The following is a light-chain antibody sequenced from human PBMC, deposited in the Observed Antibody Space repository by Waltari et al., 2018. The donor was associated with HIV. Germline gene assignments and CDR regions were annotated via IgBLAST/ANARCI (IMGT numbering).Light chain of an antibody. V-gene: IGLV1-40*01. CDR1: SSNIGAGYD. J-gene: IGLJ2*01. Sequence: QSVLTQPPSVSGAPGQRVTISCTGSSSNIGAGYDVHWYQQLPGTAPKLLIYGNRHWPLGVPDRFSGSKSGTSASLAITGLQAEDEADYYCQSYDSSLSGLHVVFGGGTKLTVL. CDR2: GNR. CDR3: QSYDSSLSGLHVV.